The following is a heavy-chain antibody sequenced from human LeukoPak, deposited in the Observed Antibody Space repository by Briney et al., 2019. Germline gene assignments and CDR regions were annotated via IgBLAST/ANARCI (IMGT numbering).Heavy chain of an antibody. Sequence: GGSLRLSCAASGFTLSSYCMSWVRQAPGKGLEWVANIKQDGSEKYYVDSVKGRFTISRDNAKNSLYLQMNSLRAEDTAVYYCARGIVVVPAAIAYWGQGTLVTVSS. D-gene: IGHD2-2*01. J-gene: IGHJ4*02. V-gene: IGHV3-7*03. CDR3: ARGIVVVPAAIAY. CDR2: IKQDGSEK. CDR1: GFTLSSYC.